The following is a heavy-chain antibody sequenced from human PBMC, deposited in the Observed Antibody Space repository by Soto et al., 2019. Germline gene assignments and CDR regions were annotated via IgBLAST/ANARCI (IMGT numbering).Heavy chain of an antibody. Sequence: ASVKVSCKASGYTFTTYGISWVRQAPGQGLEWLGWINTHNGNTNYAQNLQGRVIMTADTSTSTAYMELSSLRSEDTAVYYCATLNFEIVVVITVEYFQHWGQGTLVTVS. J-gene: IGHJ1*01. CDR3: ATLNFEIVVVITVEYFQH. D-gene: IGHD3-22*01. CDR2: INTHNGNT. V-gene: IGHV1-18*01. CDR1: GYTFTTYG.